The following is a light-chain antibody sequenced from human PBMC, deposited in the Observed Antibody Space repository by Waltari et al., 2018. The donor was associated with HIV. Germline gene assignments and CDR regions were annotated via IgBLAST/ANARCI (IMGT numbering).Light chain of an antibody. CDR1: RSHIENNY. Sequence: QSVLTQPPSASGTPGQRVTISCSVVRSHIENNYVPWYQQFPGTAPKLLICRNNQRPSGVPDRFSGSKSGTSASLAISGLRSEDEADYYCAVWDDSLSGKWLFGGGTKLTVL. V-gene: IGLV1-47*01. J-gene: IGLJ3*02. CDR2: RNN. CDR3: AVWDDSLSGKWL.